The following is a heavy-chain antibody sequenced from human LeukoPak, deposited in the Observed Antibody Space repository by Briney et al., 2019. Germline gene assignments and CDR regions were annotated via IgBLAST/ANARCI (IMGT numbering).Heavy chain of an antibody. V-gene: IGHV3-66*01. J-gene: IGHJ4*02. CDR1: GIIFSAYG. CDR2: IYSGGST. D-gene: IGHD3-16*01. CDR3: AREDYVWGSFDY. Sequence: GGSLRLSCAASGIIFSAYGMHWVRQAPGEGLEWVSVIYSGGSTYYADSVKGRFTISRDNSKNTLYLQMNSLRAEDTAVYYCAREDYVWGSFDYWGQGTLVTVSS.